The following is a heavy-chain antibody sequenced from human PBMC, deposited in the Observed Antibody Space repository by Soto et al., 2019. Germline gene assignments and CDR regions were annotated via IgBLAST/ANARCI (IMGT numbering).Heavy chain of an antibody. D-gene: IGHD2-21*02. J-gene: IGHJ6*02. CDR1: GGSISSGGYY. CDR2: IYYSGST. CDR3: ARDTAPVRPDYYYYGMDV. V-gene: IGHV4-31*03. Sequence: SETLSLTCTVSGGSISSGGYYWSWIRQHPGKGLEWIGYIYYSGSTYYNPSLKSRVTISVDTSKNQFPLKLSSVTAADTAVYYCARDTAPVRPDYYYYGMDVWGQGTTVTVSS.